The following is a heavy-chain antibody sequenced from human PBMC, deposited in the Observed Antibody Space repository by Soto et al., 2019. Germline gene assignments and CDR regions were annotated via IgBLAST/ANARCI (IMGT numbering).Heavy chain of an antibody. CDR3: ARGRDHDFESLDY. CDR2: INAGNGNT. J-gene: IGHJ4*02. V-gene: IGHV1-3*01. CDR1: GYTFTSYA. D-gene: IGHD1-1*01. Sequence: ASVKVSCKASGYTFTSYAMHWVRQAPGQRLEWMGWINAGNGNTKYSQKSQGRVTITRDTSASTAYMELSSLRSEDTAVCYCARGRDHDFESLDYWYQATLVTVST.